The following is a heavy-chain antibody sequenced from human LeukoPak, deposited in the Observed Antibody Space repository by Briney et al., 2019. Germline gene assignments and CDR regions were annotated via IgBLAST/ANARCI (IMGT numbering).Heavy chain of an antibody. CDR2: IIPIFGTA. J-gene: IGHJ4*02. Sequence: SVKVSCKASGGTFSSYAISWVRQAPGQGLEWMGGIIPIFGTANYAQKFQGRVTITTDESTSTAYMELSSLRSEDTAVYYCATSVTHDGYNQYYFDYWGQGTLVTVSS. CDR1: GGTFSSYA. D-gene: IGHD5-24*01. CDR3: ATSVTHDGYNQYYFDY. V-gene: IGHV1-69*05.